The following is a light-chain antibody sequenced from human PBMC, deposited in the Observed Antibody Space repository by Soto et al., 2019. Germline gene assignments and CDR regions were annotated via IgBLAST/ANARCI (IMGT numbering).Light chain of an antibody. Sequence: QSALTQPRSVSGSPGQSVTISCTGTSSDVGGYHYVSWYPQNPGKAPKLMIYDVSKRPSGVPDRFSGSKSDNTASLTISGLQAEDEADYYCCSYAGTYTFVVFGGGTKLTVL. CDR1: SSDVGGYHY. J-gene: IGLJ2*01. CDR2: DVS. CDR3: CSYAGTYTFVV. V-gene: IGLV2-11*01.